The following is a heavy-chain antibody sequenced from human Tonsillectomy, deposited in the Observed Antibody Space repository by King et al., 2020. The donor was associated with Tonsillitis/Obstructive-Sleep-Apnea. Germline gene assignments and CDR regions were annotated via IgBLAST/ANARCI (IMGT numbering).Heavy chain of an antibody. V-gene: IGHV4-59*01. CDR3: ARDMVLEAGGNAFDI. J-gene: IGHJ3*02. CDR1: GGSISSYY. D-gene: IGHD2-8*01. CDR2: IYYSGSP. Sequence: VQLQESGPGLVKPSETLSLTCTVSGGSISSYYWSWIRQPPGKGLEWIGYIYYSGSPNYNPSLKSRVTISVDTSKKQFSLKLSSVTAADTAVYYCARDMVLEAGGNAFDIWGHGTMVTGSS.